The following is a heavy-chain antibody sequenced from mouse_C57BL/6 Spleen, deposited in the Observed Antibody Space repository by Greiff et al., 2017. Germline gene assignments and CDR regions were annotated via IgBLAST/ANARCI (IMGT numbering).Heavy chain of an antibody. J-gene: IGHJ4*01. CDR3: ARSGGYDLNWDGYAMDY. V-gene: IGHV1-75*01. D-gene: IGHD4-1*02. CDR1: GYTFTDYY. CDR2: IFPGSGST. Sequence: QVQLQQSGPELVKPGASVKISCKASGYTFTDYYINWVKQRPGQGLEWIGWIFPGSGSTYYNEKFKGKATLTVDKSSSTAYMLLSSLTSEDAAVYFCARSGGYDLNWDGYAMDYWGQGTSVTVSS.